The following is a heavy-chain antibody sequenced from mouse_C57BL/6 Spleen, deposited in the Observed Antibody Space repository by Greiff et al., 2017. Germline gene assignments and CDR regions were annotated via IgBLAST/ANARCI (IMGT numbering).Heavy chain of an antibody. CDR3: ARIYGNYVYWYFDV. V-gene: IGHV1-82*01. J-gene: IGHJ1*03. CDR2: IYPGDGDT. CDR1: GYAFSSSW. D-gene: IGHD2-1*01. Sequence: QVQLKESGPELVKPGASVKISCKASGYAFSSSWMNWVKQRPGKGLEWIGRIYPGDGDTNYNGKFKGKATLTADKSSSTAYMQLSSLTSEDSAVYFCARIYGNYVYWYFDVWGTGTTVTVSS.